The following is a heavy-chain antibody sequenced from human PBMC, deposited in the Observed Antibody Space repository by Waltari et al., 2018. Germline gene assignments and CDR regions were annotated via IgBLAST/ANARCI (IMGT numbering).Heavy chain of an antibody. Sequence: QVQLVQSGAEVKKPGASVKVSCKASGYTFTSYAMHWVRQATGQRLEWMGWINAGNGNTKYSQKCQGRVTITRDTSASTAYMELSSLRSEDTAVYYCARVEHYYGSGSLGMDVWGQGTTVTVSS. V-gene: IGHV1-3*01. CDR2: INAGNGNT. J-gene: IGHJ6*02. D-gene: IGHD3-10*01. CDR3: ARVEHYYGSGSLGMDV. CDR1: GYTFTSYA.